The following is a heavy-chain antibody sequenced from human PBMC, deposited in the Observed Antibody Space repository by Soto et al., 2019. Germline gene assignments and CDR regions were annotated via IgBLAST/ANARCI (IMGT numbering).Heavy chain of an antibody. J-gene: IGHJ4*02. D-gene: IGHD6-13*01. CDR2: IWFDGATK. CDR1: VFTCSEYA. Sequence: PRWSLRLSCAASVFTCSEYAMHWFRQAPGKGLEWVASIWFDGATKYYADSVKGRFTISRDNSKNTVCLQMNSLRAEDSALYHCGRGGFSTNWRFDYGGQGTLVTVS. V-gene: IGHV3-33*01. CDR3: GRGGFSTNWRFDY.